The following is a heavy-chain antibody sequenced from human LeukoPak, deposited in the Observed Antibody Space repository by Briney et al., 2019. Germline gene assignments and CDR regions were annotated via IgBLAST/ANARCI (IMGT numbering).Heavy chain of an antibody. CDR3: ARDLHPYYYYVMDV. CDR2: ISSSSRTI. CDR1: GFTFSNYG. Sequence: GGSLRLSCAASGFTFSNYGMNWVRQAPGKGLEWISYISSSSRTIYYADSVKGRFTISRDNAKNSLNLQMNSLRAEDTAVYYCARDLHPYYYYVMDVWGQGTTVTVSS. V-gene: IGHV3-48*01. J-gene: IGHJ6*02.